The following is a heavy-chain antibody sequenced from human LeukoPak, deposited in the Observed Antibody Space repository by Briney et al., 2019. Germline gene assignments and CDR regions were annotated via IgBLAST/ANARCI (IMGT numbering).Heavy chain of an antibody. V-gene: IGHV3-23*01. D-gene: IGHD6-19*01. J-gene: IGHJ4*02. CDR3: AKGYSSGWYAFDS. CDR1: GFTFSRYP. Sequence: PGGSLRLSCAASGFTFSRYPMIWVRQAPGKGLEWVSTLSSGGGGTYYADSVRGRFTISRDDSKNTLYLEMFSLTAEDTARYYCAKGYSSGWYAFDSWGQGRLATVSS. CDR2: LSSGGGGT.